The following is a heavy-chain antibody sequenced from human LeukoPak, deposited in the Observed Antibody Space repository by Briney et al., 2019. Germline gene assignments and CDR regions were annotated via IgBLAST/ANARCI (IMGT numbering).Heavy chain of an antibody. CDR1: GFILSDHC. J-gene: IGHJ4*02. Sequence: GGSLRLSCAASGFILSDHCMDWVRQAPGKGLEWVGRTKSKADSYTTEYAASVKGRFTISRDDSKNSLYPQMNSLRTEDTGVYYCARSVYGDYYFDYWGQGILVTVAS. D-gene: IGHD7-27*01. CDR3: ARSVYGDYYFDY. CDR2: TKSKADSYTT. V-gene: IGHV3-72*01.